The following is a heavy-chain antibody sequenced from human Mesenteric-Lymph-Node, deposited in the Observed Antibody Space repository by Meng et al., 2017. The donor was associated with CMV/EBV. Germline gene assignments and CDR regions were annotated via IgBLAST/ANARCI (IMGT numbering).Heavy chain of an antibody. Sequence: SETLSLTCTVSGGSVSSGTYYWSWIRQPPGKGLEWIGYIYYSGSTNYNPSLKSRVTISVDTSKNQFSLKLSSVTAADTAVYYCARDRGHCSGASCHYFYGMDVWGQGTTVTVSS. CDR3: ARDRGHCSGASCHYFYGMDV. V-gene: IGHV4-61*01. J-gene: IGHJ6*02. CDR1: GGSVSSGTYY. D-gene: IGHD2-15*01. CDR2: IYYSGST.